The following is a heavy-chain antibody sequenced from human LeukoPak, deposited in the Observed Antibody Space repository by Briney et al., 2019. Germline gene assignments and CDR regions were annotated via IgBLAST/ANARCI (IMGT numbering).Heavy chain of an antibody. CDR3: ARDPVGFWSGYLYYYYGMDV. CDR1: GGSVSSGSYY. Sequence: SETLSLTCNVSGGSVSSGSYYWSWIRQPPGKGLEWIGYIYYSGSTNYNPSLKSRVTISVDTSKNQFSLKLSSVTAADTAVYYCARDPVGFWSGYLYYYYGMDVWGQGTTATVSS. V-gene: IGHV4-61*01. D-gene: IGHD3-3*01. CDR2: IYYSGST. J-gene: IGHJ6*02.